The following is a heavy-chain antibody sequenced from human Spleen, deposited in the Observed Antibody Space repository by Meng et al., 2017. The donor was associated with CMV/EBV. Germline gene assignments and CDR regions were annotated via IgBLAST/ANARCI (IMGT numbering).Heavy chain of an antibody. D-gene: IGHD2-21*01. CDR3: VKDFPGDCYPFCYYFSHGMDV. Sequence: ETLSLTCTVAGGSVSSGSYYWSWVRQAPGKGLEWVSAIKGGGSSTYYADSVKGRFTISKDESKSTLYLQMNSLTVEDTAVYYCVKDFPGDCYPFCYYFSHGMDVWGQGTTVTVSS. CDR1: GGSVSSGSYY. CDR2: IKGGGSST. V-gene: IGHV3-23*01. J-gene: IGHJ6*02.